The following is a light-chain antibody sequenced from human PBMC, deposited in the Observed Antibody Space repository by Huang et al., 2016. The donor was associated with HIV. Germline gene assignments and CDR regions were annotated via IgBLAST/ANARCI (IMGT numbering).Light chain of an antibody. V-gene: IGKV3-15*01. J-gene: IGKJ1*01. Sequence: EIVMTQSPATLSVYPGERATLSCRASQSVRSNLAWYQHKPGQAPRLLISGASTRATGIPARFSVSGSGTEFTLTISSLQSEDFAVYYCQQYNNWPRTFGQGTKVEIK. CDR2: GAS. CDR3: QQYNNWPRT. CDR1: QSVRSN.